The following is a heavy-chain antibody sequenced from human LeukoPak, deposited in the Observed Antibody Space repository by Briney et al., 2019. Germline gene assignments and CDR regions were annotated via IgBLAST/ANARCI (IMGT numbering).Heavy chain of an antibody. CDR2: INHSGST. V-gene: IGHV4-34*01. CDR1: GGSFSGYY. D-gene: IGHD2-2*01. Sequence: SETLSLTCAVYGGSFSGYYWSWIRQPPGKGLEWIGEINHSGSTNYNPSLKSRVTISVDTSKNQFSLKLGSVTAADTAVYYCALPRARRGMDVWGKGTTVTVSS. CDR3: ALPRARRGMDV. J-gene: IGHJ6*04.